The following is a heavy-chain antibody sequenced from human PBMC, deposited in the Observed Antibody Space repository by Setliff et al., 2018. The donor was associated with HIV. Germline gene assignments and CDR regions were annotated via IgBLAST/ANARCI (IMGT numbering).Heavy chain of an antibody. Sequence: SETLSLTCTVSGGFSDRYFWSWVRQPPGKGLEWIGYIYTSDIIVYNPSLKSRVTISEDTSKSQVYLSLTSVTAADTAVYYCARMSCSDQTCYFFDFWGQGALVTVSS. D-gene: IGHD3-10*01. J-gene: IGHJ4*02. CDR3: ARMSCSDQTCYFFDF. CDR2: IYTSDII. V-gene: IGHV4-4*08. CDR1: GGFSDRYF.